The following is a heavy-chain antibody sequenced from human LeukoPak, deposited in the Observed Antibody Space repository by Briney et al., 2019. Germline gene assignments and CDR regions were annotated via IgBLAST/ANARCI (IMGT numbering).Heavy chain of an antibody. CDR2: INHSGST. Sequence: PSETLSLTCAVYGGSFSGYYWSWIRQPPGKGLEWIGEINHSGSTNYNPSLKSRVIVSVDTSKNQFSLKLSSVTAADTAVYYCARDIPPRVTLIAAATTPEGDYWGKGTLVTVSS. V-gene: IGHV4-34*01. CDR1: GGSFSGYY. J-gene: IGHJ4*02. CDR3: ARDIPPRVTLIAAATTPEGDY. D-gene: IGHD6-13*01.